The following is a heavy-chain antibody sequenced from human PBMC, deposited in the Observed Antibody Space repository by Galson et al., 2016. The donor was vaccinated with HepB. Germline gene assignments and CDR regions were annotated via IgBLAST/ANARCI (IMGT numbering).Heavy chain of an antibody. D-gene: IGHD5-18*01. CDR1: GGSISSADYY. J-gene: IGHJ1*01. CDR3: ARGYSYGGGIY. CDR2: IYYSGST. Sequence: PLSLTCTVSGGSISSADYYWSWIRQHAGKGLEWIGYIYYSGSTYYNPSLKSRVTMSIDTSKNQFSLKMTSVTAADTAVYYCARGYSYGGGIYWGRGTLVTVSS. V-gene: IGHV4-31*03.